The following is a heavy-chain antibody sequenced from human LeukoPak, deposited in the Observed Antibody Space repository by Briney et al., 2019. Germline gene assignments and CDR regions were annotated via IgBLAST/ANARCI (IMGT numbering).Heavy chain of an antibody. V-gene: IGHV5-51*01. CDR2: IYPGDSDT. Sequence: GESLKISCKGSGYRFTSYWIAWVRQMPGKGLEWMGIIYPGDSDTRYSPSFQGQVTISVDKSISTAYLQWSSLKASGTAMYYCARLTVTTAVDAFDIWGQGTMVTVSS. CDR1: GYRFTSYW. J-gene: IGHJ3*02. D-gene: IGHD4-17*01. CDR3: ARLTVTTAVDAFDI.